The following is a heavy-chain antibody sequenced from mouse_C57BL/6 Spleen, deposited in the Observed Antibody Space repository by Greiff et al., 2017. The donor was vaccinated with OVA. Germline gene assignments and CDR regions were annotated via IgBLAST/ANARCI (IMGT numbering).Heavy chain of an antibody. CDR2: IRLKSDNYAT. Sequence: EVKLMESGGGLVQPAGSLKLSCVASGFTFSNYWMNWVRQSPEKGLEWVAQIRLKSDNYATHYAESVKGRFTISRDDSKSSVYLQMNNLRAEDTGIYYCTDDYDGDWGQGTLVTVSA. CDR3: TDDYDGD. CDR1: GFTFSNYW. J-gene: IGHJ3*01. V-gene: IGHV6-3*01. D-gene: IGHD2-4*01.